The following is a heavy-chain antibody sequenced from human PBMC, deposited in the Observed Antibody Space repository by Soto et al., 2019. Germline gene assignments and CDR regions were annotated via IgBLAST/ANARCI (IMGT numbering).Heavy chain of an antibody. V-gene: IGHV4-39*01. CDR3: ARHPRPRGTFGVVEGSDY. J-gene: IGHJ4*02. Sequence: QLQLQESGPGLVKPSETLSLTCTVSGGSISSSSYYWGWIRQPPGKGLEWIGSIYYSGSTYYNPSLKSRVTISVDTSKNQFSLKLSSVTAADTAVYYCARHPRPRGTFGVVEGSDYWGQGTLVTVSS. CDR2: IYYSGST. CDR1: GGSISSSSYY. D-gene: IGHD3-3*01.